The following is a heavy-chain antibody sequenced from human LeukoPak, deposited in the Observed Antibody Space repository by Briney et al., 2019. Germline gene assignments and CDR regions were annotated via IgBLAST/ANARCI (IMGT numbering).Heavy chain of an antibody. CDR1: GFTFSSYE. V-gene: IGHV3-48*03. Sequence: GGSLRLSCAASGFTFSSYEVNWVRQAPGKGLEWVSYISSSGSTIYYADSVKGRFTISRDNAKNSLYLQMNSLRAEDTAVYYCARDHPVAGFDYWGQGTLVTVSS. CDR2: ISSSGSTI. J-gene: IGHJ4*02. CDR3: ARDHPVAGFDY. D-gene: IGHD6-19*01.